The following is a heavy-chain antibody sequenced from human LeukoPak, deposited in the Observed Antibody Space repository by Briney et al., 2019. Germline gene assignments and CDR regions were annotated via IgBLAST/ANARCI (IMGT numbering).Heavy chain of an antibody. D-gene: IGHD3-9*01. CDR3: AKAVGFDWYWHY. CDR1: GFTFSSYA. V-gene: IGHV3-23*01. Sequence: GGFLRLSCAASGFTFSSYAMSWVRQAPGKGLEWVSGISGSGVGTYYADSVKGRFTISRDNSKNMLYLQMNSLRAEDTAVYYCAKAVGFDWYWHYWGQGTLVTVSS. J-gene: IGHJ4*02. CDR2: ISGSGVGT.